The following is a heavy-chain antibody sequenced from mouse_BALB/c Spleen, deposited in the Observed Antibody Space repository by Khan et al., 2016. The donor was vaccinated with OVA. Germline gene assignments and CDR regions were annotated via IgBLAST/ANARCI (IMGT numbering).Heavy chain of an antibody. CDR3: ARKDYYDYDPFPY. CDR1: GYSITSEYA. J-gene: IGHJ3*01. Sequence: VQLQQSGPGLVKPSQSLSLTCTVTGYSITSEYAWNWIRQFPGNKLEWMGYINYSGNTRFNPSLKSRSSISRDTSTNQFFLQLKSVTTEDTATYYCARKDYYDYDPFPYWGQGTLVTVSA. V-gene: IGHV3-2*02. CDR2: INYSGNT. D-gene: IGHD2-4*01.